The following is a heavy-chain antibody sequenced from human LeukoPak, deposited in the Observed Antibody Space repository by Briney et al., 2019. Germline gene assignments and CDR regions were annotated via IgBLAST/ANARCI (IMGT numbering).Heavy chain of an antibody. J-gene: IGHJ4*02. V-gene: IGHV3-66*01. CDR2: IYSGGST. Sequence: GGSLRLSCAASGFTVSSNCMSWVRQAPGKGLEWVSVIYSGGSTYYADSVKGRFTISRDNSKNTLYLQMNSLRAEDTAVYYCAGERPYGSGSSFDYWGQGTLVTVSS. CDR3: AGERPYGSGSSFDY. CDR1: GFTVSSNC. D-gene: IGHD3-10*01.